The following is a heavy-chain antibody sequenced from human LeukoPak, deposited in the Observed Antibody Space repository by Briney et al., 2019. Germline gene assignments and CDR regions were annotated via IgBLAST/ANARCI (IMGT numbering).Heavy chain of an antibody. Sequence: ASVKVSCKATSRISWVRQAPGQGLEWMGWIGTYGGDTYYAQKFQGRITVTTDTSTSTVYMELRNLRSDDTAVYYCARDLWNFYDDSGYNRDFDSWGQGTLVNVSS. V-gene: IGHV1-18*01. CDR1: TSR. CDR2: IGTYGGDT. D-gene: IGHD3-22*01. CDR3: ARDLWNFYDDSGYNRDFDS. J-gene: IGHJ5*01.